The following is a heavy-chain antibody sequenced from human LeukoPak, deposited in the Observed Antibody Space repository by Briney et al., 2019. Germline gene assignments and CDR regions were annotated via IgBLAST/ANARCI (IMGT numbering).Heavy chain of an antibody. CDR3: ARAIYGSGSSAFDI. J-gene: IGHJ3*02. V-gene: IGHV1-18*01. D-gene: IGHD3-10*01. CDR2: ISAYNGNT. CDR1: GYTFTSYG. Sequence: ASVKVSCKASGYTFTSYGISWERQAPGQGLEWMGWISAYNGNTNYAQKLQGRVTMTTDTSTSTAYMELRSLRSDDTAVYYCARAIYGSGSSAFDIWGQGTTVTVSS.